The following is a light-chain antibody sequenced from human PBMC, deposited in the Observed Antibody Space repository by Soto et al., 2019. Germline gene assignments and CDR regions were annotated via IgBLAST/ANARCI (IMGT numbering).Light chain of an antibody. V-gene: IGKV3-20*01. CDR3: QQYGSSGWT. CDR1: QSVSSSY. CDR2: GAS. J-gene: IGKJ1*01. Sequence: EIVLTQSPGTLSLSPGERATLSCRASQSVSSSYLAWYQQKPGQAPRLLIYGASSRATGIPDRFSGSGSGTAFTLTISRLEPEDFAVHYCQQYGSSGWTFGQGTKVEIK.